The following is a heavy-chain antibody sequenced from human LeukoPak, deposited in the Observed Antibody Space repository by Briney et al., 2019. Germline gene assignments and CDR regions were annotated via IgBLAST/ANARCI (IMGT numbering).Heavy chain of an antibody. CDR2: IRYDGSNK. CDR3: AKFNQQWLVRSDYYYYMDV. Sequence: GGSLRLSCAASGFTFSSYGMHWVRQAPGKGLEWVAFIRYDGSNKYYADSVKGRFTISRDNSKNTLYLQMNSLRAEDTAVYYCAKFNQQWLVRSDYYYYMDVWGKGTTVTISS. V-gene: IGHV3-30*02. CDR1: GFTFSSYG. J-gene: IGHJ6*03. D-gene: IGHD6-19*01.